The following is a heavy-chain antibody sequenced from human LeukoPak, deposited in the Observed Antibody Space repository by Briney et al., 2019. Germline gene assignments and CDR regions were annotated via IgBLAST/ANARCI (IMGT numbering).Heavy chain of an antibody. D-gene: IGHD2-2*01. CDR1: GFTFSSYA. Sequence: GGSLRLSCAASGFTFSSYAMSWVRQAPGKGLGWVSAISGSGGSTYYADSVKGRFTISRDNSKNTLYLQMNSLRAEDTAVYYCAKEGYCSSTSCYAGGLDYWGQGTLVTVSS. V-gene: IGHV3-23*01. J-gene: IGHJ4*02. CDR3: AKEGYCSSTSCYAGGLDY. CDR2: ISGSGGST.